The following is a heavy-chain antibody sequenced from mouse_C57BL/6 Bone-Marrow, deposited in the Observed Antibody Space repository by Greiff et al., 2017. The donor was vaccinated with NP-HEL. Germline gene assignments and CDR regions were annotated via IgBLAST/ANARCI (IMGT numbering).Heavy chain of an antibody. V-gene: IGHV1-26*01. CDR3: AREGFYYDYDGFDY. J-gene: IGHJ2*01. D-gene: IGHD2-4*01. CDR2: INPNNGGT. CDR1: GYTFTDYY. Sequence: VQLQQSGPELVKPGASVKISCKASGYTFTDYYMNWVKQSHGKSLEWIGDINPNNGGTSYNQKFKGKATLTVDKSSSTAYMELRSLTSEDSAVYYCAREGFYYDYDGFDYWGQGTTLTVSS.